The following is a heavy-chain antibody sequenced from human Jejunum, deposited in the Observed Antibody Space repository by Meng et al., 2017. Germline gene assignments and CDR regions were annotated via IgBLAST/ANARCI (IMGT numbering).Heavy chain of an antibody. D-gene: IGHD2-8*01. Sequence: QVQLQESGPGLVKPWGTLSLTCAVSGDSISSSYWWSWVRQSPGKWLEWIGEIYHSGTTNYNPSLKSRVTLSVDKSKNQFSLNLSSVTAADTAVYFCARDFEALNGVWGQGTLVTVSS. CDR2: IYHSGTT. CDR3: ARDFEALNGV. CDR1: GDSISSSYW. V-gene: IGHV4-4*02. J-gene: IGHJ1*01.